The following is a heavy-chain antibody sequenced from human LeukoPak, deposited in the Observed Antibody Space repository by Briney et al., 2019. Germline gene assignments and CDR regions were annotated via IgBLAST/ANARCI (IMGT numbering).Heavy chain of an antibody. CDR1: GDSLSSNY. J-gene: IGHJ5*02. V-gene: IGHV4-59*12. CDR2: IHGSGFT. Sequence: SETLSLTCSVSGDSLSSNYWSWIRQPPGKGLEWIGYIHGSGFTHYDPSLRSRVTISEDTSKNQFYLDLTSLTAADTALYYCVRNVGWYTYDTWGQGILVTVSS. D-gene: IGHD6-19*01. CDR3: VRNVGWYTYDT.